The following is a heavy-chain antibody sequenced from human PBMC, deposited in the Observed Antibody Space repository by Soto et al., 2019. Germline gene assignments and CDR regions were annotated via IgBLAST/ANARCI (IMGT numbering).Heavy chain of an antibody. CDR2: ISSSGSTI. V-gene: IGHV3-11*01. Sequence: QVQLVESGGGLVKPGGSLRLSCAASGFTFSDYYMSWIREAPGKGLECVSYISSSGSTIYYADSVKCRFTISRDNPKNSLYLQMNSLRAEDTAVYYCARDWKTYYDILTGYDAFDIWGQGTMVTVSS. D-gene: IGHD3-9*01. J-gene: IGHJ3*02. CDR1: GFTFSDYY. CDR3: ARDWKTYYDILTGYDAFDI.